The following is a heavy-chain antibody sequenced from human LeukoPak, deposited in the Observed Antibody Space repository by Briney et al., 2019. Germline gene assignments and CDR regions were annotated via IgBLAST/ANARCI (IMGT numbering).Heavy chain of an antibody. CDR1: GFIFSSYW. CDR3: ARVSFCPRCHFDY. D-gene: IGHD2/OR15-2a*01. J-gene: IGHJ4*02. CDR2: ISPDGSSA. V-gene: IGHV3-74*03. Sequence: PGGSLRLSCAASGFIFSSYWMHWVRQAPGKGLVWVARISPDGSSALSADSVRGRFTISRDNADNTLYLQLNSLRAEDTAVYYCARVSFCPRCHFDYWGQGNLVTVSS.